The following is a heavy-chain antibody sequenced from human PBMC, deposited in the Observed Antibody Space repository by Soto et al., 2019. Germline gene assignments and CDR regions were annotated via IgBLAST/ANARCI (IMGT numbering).Heavy chain of an antibody. Sequence: GGSVRLSCAASGFTFSGYAMSWVRQAPGQGLEWVSGISGSGGSTDYADSAKGRFTISRDTSKNTLYLKMNSLRAEDTAVYYCAKDSPYYYDSSDSVGAFDIWGQGTMVTVSS. CDR3: AKDSPYYYDSSDSVGAFDI. CDR2: ISGSGGST. J-gene: IGHJ3*02. D-gene: IGHD3-22*01. V-gene: IGHV3-23*01. CDR1: GFTFSGYA.